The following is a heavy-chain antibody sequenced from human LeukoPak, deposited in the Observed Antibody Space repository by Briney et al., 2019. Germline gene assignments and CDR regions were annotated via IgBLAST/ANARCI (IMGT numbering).Heavy chain of an antibody. Sequence: SETLSLTCTVSGYSISIGYYWSWIRQPPGKGLEWIGYIYYSGSTSYNPSLKSRVTISVDTSKNQFSLKLSSVTAADTAVYYCAREEALGSGSFDYWGQGTLVTVSS. J-gene: IGHJ4*02. D-gene: IGHD1-26*01. CDR1: GYSISIGYY. V-gene: IGHV4-61*01. CDR3: AREEALGSGSFDY. CDR2: IYYSGST.